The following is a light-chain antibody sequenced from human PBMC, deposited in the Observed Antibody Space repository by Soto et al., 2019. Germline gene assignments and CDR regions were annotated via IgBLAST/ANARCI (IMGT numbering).Light chain of an antibody. V-gene: IGKV3-20*01. CDR2: GAS. CDR1: QSVSSNY. CDR3: QQYGSSPTWT. Sequence: ESVSTQSPGTLSLSPGERATLSCRASQSVSSNYLAWYQQKPGQAPRLLIYGASTRATGIPDRSSGSGSGTDFTLTISRLEPEDSAVYYCQQYGSSPTWTFGQGTKVDI. J-gene: IGKJ1*01.